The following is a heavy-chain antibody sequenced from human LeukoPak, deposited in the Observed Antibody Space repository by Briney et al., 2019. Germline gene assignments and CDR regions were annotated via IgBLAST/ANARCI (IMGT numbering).Heavy chain of an antibody. CDR1: GFTFNSYA. D-gene: IGHD6-13*01. V-gene: IGHV3-23*01. J-gene: IGHJ3*02. CDR2: IRESGGSA. CDR3: ARVQQPDAFDI. Sequence: GGSLRLSCAASGFTFNSYAMIWARQAPGKGLEWVSAIRESGGSAYYPDSVKGRFTISRDNAKNSLYLQMNSLRAEDTAVYYRARVQQPDAFDIWGQGTMVTVSS.